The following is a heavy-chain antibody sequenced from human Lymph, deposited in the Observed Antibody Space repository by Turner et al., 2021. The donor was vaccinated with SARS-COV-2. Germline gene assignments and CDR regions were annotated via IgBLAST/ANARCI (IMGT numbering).Heavy chain of an antibody. J-gene: IGHJ4*01. Sequence: QVRLVQSGAEVKKPGSSVIVSCKASANTFSGYYILWVRQAPGQGLEWLVGINTNSRGISYAEKKQRRVTMTRDTTFSTAYKELIRLMSDEAAVDYCWGGDCIAVGGTQCFDYWGQGTTVTVSS. V-gene: IGHV1-2*02. CDR1: ANTFSGYY. CDR2: INTNSRGI. D-gene: IGHD6-19*01. CDR3: WGGDCIAVGGTQCFDY.